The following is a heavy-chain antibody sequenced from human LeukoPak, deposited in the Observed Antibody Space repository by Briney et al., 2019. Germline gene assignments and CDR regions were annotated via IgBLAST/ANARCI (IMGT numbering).Heavy chain of an antibody. CDR1: GFTFSTYS. Sequence: GGSLRLSCAASGFTFSTYSKNWVRQAPGKGLEWVSSISGSSDYIFHADSVKGRFTMSRDNAKNSLYLQINSLRAEDTAVYYFARVLFGYYRVDVWGQGTTVTVSS. CDR3: ARVLFGYYRVDV. J-gene: IGHJ6*02. CDR2: ISGSSDYI. D-gene: IGHD3-3*01. V-gene: IGHV3-21*01.